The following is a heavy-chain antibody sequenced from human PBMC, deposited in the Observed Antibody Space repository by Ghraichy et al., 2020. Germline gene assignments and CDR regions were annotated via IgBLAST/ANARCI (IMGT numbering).Heavy chain of an antibody. V-gene: IGHV3-64*02. CDR1: GFTFSSYA. D-gene: IGHD5-18*01. CDR3: ARGDTAMATWVFDY. Sequence: GGSLRLSCAASGFTFSSYAMHWVRQAPGKGLEYVSAISSNGGSTYYADSVKGRFTISRDNSKNTLYLQMGSLRAEDMAVYYCARGDTAMATWVFDYWGQGTLVTVSS. CDR2: ISSNGGST. J-gene: IGHJ4*02.